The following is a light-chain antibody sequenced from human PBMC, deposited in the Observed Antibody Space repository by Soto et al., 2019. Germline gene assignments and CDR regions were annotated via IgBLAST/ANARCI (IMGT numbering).Light chain of an antibody. Sequence: DIVLTQSPGTLSLSPGERATLSCRASQSVDSRYLAWYQQKPGQAPRLLIYGASNRPGGIPDRFSGSGSGTDFTLTISRLEPEDFAVYYCQHYLSAPYTFGQGTKLESK. CDR1: QSVDSRY. J-gene: IGKJ2*01. CDR2: GAS. CDR3: QHYLSAPYT. V-gene: IGKV3-20*01.